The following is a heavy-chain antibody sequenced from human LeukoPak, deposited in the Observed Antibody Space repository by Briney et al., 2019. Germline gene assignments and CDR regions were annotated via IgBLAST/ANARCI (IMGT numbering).Heavy chain of an antibody. Sequence: WETLSLTCTVSSGSFNSGSYYWNWIRQPPGKGLEWIGYIYYSGSTNYNPSLKSRVTISLDTAKNQLSLKLSSVTAADTAVYYCARRAGYTSSWYEYWGQGTLVTVSS. D-gene: IGHD6-13*01. CDR2: IYYSGST. CDR1: SGSFNSGSYY. CDR3: ARRAGYTSSWYEY. J-gene: IGHJ4*02. V-gene: IGHV4-61*01.